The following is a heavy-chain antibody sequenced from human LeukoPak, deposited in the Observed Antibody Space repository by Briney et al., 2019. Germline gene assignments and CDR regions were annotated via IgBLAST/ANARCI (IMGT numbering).Heavy chain of an antibody. J-gene: IGHJ5*02. V-gene: IGHV1-18*01. CDR3: ARERGGLHGSGSPSWFDP. Sequence: GASVKVSCKASGYTFTSYGISWVRQAPGQGLEWMGWISAYNGNTNYAQKLQGRVTMTTDTSTSTAYMELRSLRSDDTAVYYCARERGGLHGSGSPSWFDPWGQGTLVTVSS. D-gene: IGHD3-10*01. CDR1: GYTFTSYG. CDR2: ISAYNGNT.